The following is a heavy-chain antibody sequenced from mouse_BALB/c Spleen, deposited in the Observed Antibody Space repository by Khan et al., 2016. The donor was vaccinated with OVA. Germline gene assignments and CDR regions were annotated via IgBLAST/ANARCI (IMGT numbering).Heavy chain of an antibody. J-gene: IGHJ2*01. V-gene: IGHV2-9*02. CDR3: ARLKDM. CDR1: GFSLTSYG. CDR2: IWAGGST. Sequence: QVRLQQSGPGLVAPSQSLSITCTVSGFSLTSYGVHWVRQPPGKGLEWLGVIWAGGSTNYNSALMSRLSISKDNSKSQVFLKMNSLQTDDTAKYYCARLKDMWGQGTTLTVSS.